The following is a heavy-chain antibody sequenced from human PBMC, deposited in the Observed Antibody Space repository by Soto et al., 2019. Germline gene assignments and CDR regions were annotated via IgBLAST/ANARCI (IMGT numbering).Heavy chain of an antibody. D-gene: IGHD2-2*01. CDR1: GGSISSSNW. J-gene: IGHJ6*02. CDR2: IYHSGST. Sequence: QVQLQESGPGLVKPSGTLSLTCAVSGGSISSSNWWSWVRQPPGKGLEWIGEIYHSGSTNYNPSLKGGVTISVDKSKNQCALKLSSVTAADTAVYYCARAAEVNYYYYYGMDVWGQGTTVTVSS. CDR3: ARAAEVNYYYYYGMDV. V-gene: IGHV4-4*02.